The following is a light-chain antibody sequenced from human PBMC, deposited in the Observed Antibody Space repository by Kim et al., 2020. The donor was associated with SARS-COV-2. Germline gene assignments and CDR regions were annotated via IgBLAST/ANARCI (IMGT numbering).Light chain of an antibody. Sequence: QSVLTQPPSVSAAPGQKVTISCSGSSSNIGTNYVSWYQQITGTAPKLLIYDNNKRPSGIPDRFSGSKSGTSATLGITGLQTGDEADYYCGTWDSSLGAGVFGGGTKLTVL. CDR3: GTWDSSLGAGV. J-gene: IGLJ3*02. V-gene: IGLV1-51*01. CDR2: DNN. CDR1: SSNIGTNY.